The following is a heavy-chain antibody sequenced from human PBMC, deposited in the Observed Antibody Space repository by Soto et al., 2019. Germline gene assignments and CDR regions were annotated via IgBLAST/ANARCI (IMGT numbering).Heavy chain of an antibody. Sequence: VTLSLTCTVSGGSISSYYWSWIRQPAGKGLEWIGRIYTSGSTNYNPSPKSRVTMSVDTSNNQFSLKLSSVTAADTAVYYCARGCYYYGSGSCGTYFGYWGQGTLVTVSS. J-gene: IGHJ4*02. D-gene: IGHD3-10*01. CDR2: IYTSGST. CDR1: GGSISSYY. CDR3: ARGCYYYGSGSCGTYFGY. V-gene: IGHV4-4*07.